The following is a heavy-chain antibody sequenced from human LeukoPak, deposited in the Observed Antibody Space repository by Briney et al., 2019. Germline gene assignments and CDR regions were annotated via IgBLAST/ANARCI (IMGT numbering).Heavy chain of an antibody. J-gene: IGHJ4*02. CDR2: IRQDGSVK. CDR1: GFNFGTYW. D-gene: IGHD3-22*01. CDR3: ASSHDSSGND. Sequence: GGSLRLSCAASGFNFGTYWMSWVRQAPGKGLEWLANIRQDGSVKFYVDSVKGRFTISGDNAKSSLYLQMNSLRVEDTAVYYCASSHDSSGNDWGQGTLVTVSS. V-gene: IGHV3-7*01.